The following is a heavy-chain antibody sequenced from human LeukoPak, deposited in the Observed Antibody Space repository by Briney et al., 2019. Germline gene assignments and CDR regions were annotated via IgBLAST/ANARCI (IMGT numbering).Heavy chain of an antibody. D-gene: IGHD1-14*01. CDR2: IYYSGST. J-gene: IGHJ4*02. CDR1: GGSISSGDYY. V-gene: IGHV4-30-4*01. CDR3: ARHKDVTTWSHFDS. Sequence: SETLSLTCTVSGGSISSGDYYWSWIRQPPGKGLEWIGYIYYSGSTYYNPSLKRRVTISVDASKNQFSLKLSSVTAADTAVYYCARHKDVTTWSHFDSWGQGTLVTVSS.